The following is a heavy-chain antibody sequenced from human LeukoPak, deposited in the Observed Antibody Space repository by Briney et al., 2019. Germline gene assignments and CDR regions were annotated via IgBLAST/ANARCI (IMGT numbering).Heavy chain of an antibody. CDR1: GGSFSGYY. J-gene: IGHJ4*02. CDR2: IYYSGNT. CDR3: ARQTGSGLFILP. V-gene: IGHV4-34*01. Sequence: SETLSLTCAVYGGSFSGYYWSWIRQPPGKGLEWIGSIYYSGNTYYNASLRSQVSISIDTSKNQFSLRLTSVTAADTAVYYCARQTGSGLFILPGGQGTLVTVSS. D-gene: IGHD3/OR15-3a*01.